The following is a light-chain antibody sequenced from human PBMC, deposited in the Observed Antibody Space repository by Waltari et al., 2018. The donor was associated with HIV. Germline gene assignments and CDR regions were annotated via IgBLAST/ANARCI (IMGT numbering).Light chain of an antibody. J-gene: IGKJ5*01. CDR2: GAS. Sequence: EIVITQTLATLSVSAGERATLSCMASQSVASNLAWYQHKPGQAPRLLIYGASTRATGIPARFSGRGSGREFTLTISTLQSEDFAVYYCQQYNNWPPITFGQGTRLEIK. V-gene: IGKV3-15*01. CDR1: QSVASN. CDR3: QQYNNWPPIT.